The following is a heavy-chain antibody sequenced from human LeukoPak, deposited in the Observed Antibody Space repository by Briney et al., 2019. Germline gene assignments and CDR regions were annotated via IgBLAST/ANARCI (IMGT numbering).Heavy chain of an antibody. CDR2: ISSYSTYI. V-gene: IGHV3-21*01. CDR3: ARDSFAGYDSSGYSSYDY. J-gene: IGHJ4*02. D-gene: IGHD3-22*01. CDR1: GFSFSDYS. Sequence: GGSLRLSCAASGFSFSDYSMNWVRQAPGKGLAWVSFISSYSTYIYYADSLKGRFTISRDNAKNSLYLQMNSLRAEDTAVYYCARDSFAGYDSSGYSSYDYWGQGTLVTVSS.